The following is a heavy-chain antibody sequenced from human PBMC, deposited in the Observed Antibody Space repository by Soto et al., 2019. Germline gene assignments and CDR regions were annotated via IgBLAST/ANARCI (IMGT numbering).Heavy chain of an antibody. V-gene: IGHV3-30*18. CDR3: AKDWWESRGVMDY. Sequence: QVQLVESGGGVVQPGRSLRLSCAASGFTFNSYGMHWVRQAPGKGLEWVAVTSYDGSNRQYADSVKGRFTISRDNAKNTLFLQMNSLRPEDTALYYCAKDWWESRGVMDYWGQGTLVTVSS. CDR2: TSYDGSNR. CDR1: GFTFNSYG. D-gene: IGHD3-10*01. J-gene: IGHJ4*02.